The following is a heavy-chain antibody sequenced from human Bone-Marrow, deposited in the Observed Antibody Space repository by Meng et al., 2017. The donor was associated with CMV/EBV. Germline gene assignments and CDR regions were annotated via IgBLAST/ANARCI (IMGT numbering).Heavy chain of an antibody. Sequence: EGQFAGSGGGLVHPGGSLSFSCAVSGFSVGRYGMNWVRQAPGKGLEWVSRIDSDGRDITYADSVRGRFTISRDDAKNTLYLQMNSLRVEDTAVYYCARGVAESLGWEMGYWGQGTLVTVSS. V-gene: IGHV3-74*03. CDR2: IDSDGRDI. CDR3: ARGVAESLGWEMGY. J-gene: IGHJ4*02. D-gene: IGHD1-26*01. CDR1: GFSVGRYG.